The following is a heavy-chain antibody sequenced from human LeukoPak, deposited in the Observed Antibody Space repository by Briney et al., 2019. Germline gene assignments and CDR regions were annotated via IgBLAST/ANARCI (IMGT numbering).Heavy chain of an antibody. Sequence: SEALSLTCSVSRDSLITSRFYGRWPRQAPERGLEWVGSIYYTGSTYYTPSLKSRVTISMHTTKNQFSLKVPSVTAADTAVYYCTRDGSDYFYSWGQGILVT. CDR1: RDSLITSRFY. CDR2: IYYTGST. D-gene: IGHD5-12*01. J-gene: IGHJ4*02. V-gene: IGHV4-39*07. CDR3: TRDGSDYFYS.